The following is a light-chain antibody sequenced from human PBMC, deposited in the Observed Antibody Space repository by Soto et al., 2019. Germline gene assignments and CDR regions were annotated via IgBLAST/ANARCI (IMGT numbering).Light chain of an antibody. CDR2: GAS. V-gene: IGKV3-20*01. CDR1: QSVSSNY. CDR3: PQYGSSLVT. J-gene: IGKJ4*01. Sequence: EILLTQSPDTLSLSPGERATLSCRASQSVSSNYLAWYQQKPGQAPRLLIYGASSRATGIPDRFSGSGSGTDFTFTISGLEPEDFAVYHCPQYGSSLVTFGGGTKVEIK.